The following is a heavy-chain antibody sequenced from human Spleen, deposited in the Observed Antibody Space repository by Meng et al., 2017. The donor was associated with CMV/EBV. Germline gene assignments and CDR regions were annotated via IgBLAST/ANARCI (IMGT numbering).Heavy chain of an antibody. CDR2: INPSGGST. Sequence: ASVKVSCKASGYTFTAHYFHWVRQAPGQGLEWMGIINPSGGSTSYAQKFQGRVTMTRDTSTSTAYMELSRLRSVDTAVYYCARDGPIGTLYFFDYWGQGTLVTVSS. D-gene: IGHD2-2*01. V-gene: IGHV1-46*01. CDR3: ARDGPIGTLYFFDY. J-gene: IGHJ4*02. CDR1: GYTFTAHY.